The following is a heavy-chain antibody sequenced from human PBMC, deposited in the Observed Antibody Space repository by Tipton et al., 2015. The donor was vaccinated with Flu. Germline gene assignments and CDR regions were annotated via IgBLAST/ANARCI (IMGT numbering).Heavy chain of an antibody. J-gene: IGHJ4*02. CDR2: IWYDGSNK. CDR1: GFIFSTYG. CDR3: ATLTGDDY. Sequence: SLRLSCAASGFIFSTYGMHGVRQAPGKGLEWVAAIWYDGSNKYYADSVKGRFTISRDNTKKSLYLQLNSLRAEDTANYYCATLTGDDYWGQGIMVTVSS. D-gene: IGHD7-27*01. V-gene: IGHV3-33*03.